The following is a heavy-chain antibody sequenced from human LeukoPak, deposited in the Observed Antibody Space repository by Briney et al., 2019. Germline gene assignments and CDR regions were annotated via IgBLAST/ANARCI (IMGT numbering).Heavy chain of an antibody. V-gene: IGHV4-61*02. CDR3: ARDVDYDFWSGYPDAFDI. D-gene: IGHD3-3*01. J-gene: IGHJ3*02. CDR1: GGSISSGSYY. CDR2: IYTSGST. Sequence: SETLSLTCTVSGGSISSGSYYWSWIRQPAGKGLEWIGRIYTSGSTNCNPSLKSRVTISVDTSKNQFSLKLSSVTAADTAVYYCARDVDYDFWSGYPDAFDIWGQGTMVTVSS.